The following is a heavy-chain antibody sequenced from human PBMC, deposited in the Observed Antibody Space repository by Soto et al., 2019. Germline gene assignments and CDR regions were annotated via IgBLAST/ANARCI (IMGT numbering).Heavy chain of an antibody. D-gene: IGHD3-3*01. CDR1: GYTFTSYA. CDR2: INAGNGNT. CDR3: ARVPPADFWSGYQDY. J-gene: IGHJ4*02. Sequence: ASVKVSCKASGYTFTSYAMHWVRQAPGQRLEWMGWINAGNGNTKYSQKFQGRVTITRDTSASTAYMELRSLRSEDTAVYYCARVPPADFWSGYQDYWGQGTLVTVSS. V-gene: IGHV1-3*01.